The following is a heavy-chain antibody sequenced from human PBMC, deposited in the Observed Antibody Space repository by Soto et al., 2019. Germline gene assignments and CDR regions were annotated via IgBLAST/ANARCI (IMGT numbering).Heavy chain of an antibody. Sequence: GGSLRLSCAASGFSFRDYYMSWIRQAPGKGLEWTSYISGSGNTIYYADSVKGRFIISRDNAKNSLFLQMNSLRADDTAVYYCARDRLPMVVVVMGWFDPWGQGTLVTVSS. D-gene: IGHD3-22*01. CDR1: GFSFRDYY. J-gene: IGHJ5*02. CDR3: ARDRLPMVVVVMGWFDP. V-gene: IGHV3-11*01. CDR2: ISGSGNTI.